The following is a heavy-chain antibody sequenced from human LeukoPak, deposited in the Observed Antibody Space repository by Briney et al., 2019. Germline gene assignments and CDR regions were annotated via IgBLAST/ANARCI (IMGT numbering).Heavy chain of an antibody. D-gene: IGHD1-26*01. CDR2: ISYDGSNK. Sequence: GRSLRLSCAASGFTFSSYAMHWVRQAPGEGLEWVAVISYDGSNKYYADSVKGRFTISRDNSKNTLYLQMNSLRADDTAVYYCARPRDVGAKAFDYWGQGNLVTVSS. CDR1: GFTFSSYA. CDR3: ARPRDVGAKAFDY. J-gene: IGHJ4*02. V-gene: IGHV3-30-3*01.